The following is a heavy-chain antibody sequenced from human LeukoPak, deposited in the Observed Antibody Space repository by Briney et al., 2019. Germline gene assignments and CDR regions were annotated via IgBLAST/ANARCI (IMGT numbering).Heavy chain of an antibody. V-gene: IGHV4-59*01. CDR1: GGSISSYY. CDR2: IYYSGST. J-gene: IGHJ5*02. D-gene: IGHD6-19*01. Sequence: SETLSLTCTVSGGSISSYYWSWIRQPPGKGLEWIGYIYYSGSTNYNPSLKSRVTISVDTSKNQFSLKLSSVTAADTAVYYCARYSSGWYMEDWFDPWGQGTLVTVSS. CDR3: ARYSSGWYMEDWFDP.